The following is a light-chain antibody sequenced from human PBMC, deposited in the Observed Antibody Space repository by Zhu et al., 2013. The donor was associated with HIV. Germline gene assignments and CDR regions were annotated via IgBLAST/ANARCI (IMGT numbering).Light chain of an antibody. Sequence: QSALAQPASVSGSPGQSITISCTGTSADIGAYNYVSWYQQRPGKAPKLMIYEVTKRPSGVPDRFSGSKSGYTASLTVSGLQAEDEADYYCSSYAGSSVVFGEGTKLTVL. V-gene: IGLV2-8*01. CDR3: SSYAGSSVV. CDR1: SADIGAYNY. CDR2: EVT. J-gene: IGLJ2*01.